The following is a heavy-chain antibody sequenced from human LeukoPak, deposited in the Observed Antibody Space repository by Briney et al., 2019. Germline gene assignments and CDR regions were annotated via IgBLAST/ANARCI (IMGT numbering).Heavy chain of an antibody. CDR1: GFTFSSYA. V-gene: IGHV3-30-3*01. CDR3: AKDYEDTAGAGLDS. D-gene: IGHD5-18*01. CDR2: ISYDGSNK. Sequence: GRSLRLSCAASGFTFSSYAMHWVRQAPGKGLEWVAVISYDGSNKYYADSVKGRFTMSRDNSKNTVYLQMNSLRAEDTAVYYCAKDYEDTAGAGLDSWGQGSLVTVSS. J-gene: IGHJ4*02.